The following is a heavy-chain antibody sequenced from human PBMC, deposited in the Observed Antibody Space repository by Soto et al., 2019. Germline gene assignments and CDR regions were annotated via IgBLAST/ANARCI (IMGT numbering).Heavy chain of an antibody. D-gene: IGHD1-26*01. CDR1: GGSISSGGYY. J-gene: IGHJ4*02. CDR2: IYYSGST. V-gene: IGHV4-31*03. CDR3: AREGGIVGATAADY. Sequence: QVQLQESGPGLVKPSQTLSLTCTVSGGSISSGGYYWSWIRQHPGKGLEWIGYIYYSGSTYYNPSPKSRLTISVDTSKNQFSLKLSSVTAADTAVYYCAREGGIVGATAADYWGQGTLVTVSS.